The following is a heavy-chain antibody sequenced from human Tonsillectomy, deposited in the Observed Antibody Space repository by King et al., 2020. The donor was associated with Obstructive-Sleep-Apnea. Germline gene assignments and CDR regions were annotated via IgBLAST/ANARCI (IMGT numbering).Heavy chain of an antibody. CDR2: IFSNDEK. V-gene: IGHV2-26*01. Sequence: TLKESGPVLVKPTETLTLTCTVSGFSLSNAGMAVSGIRQPPGKALERRAHIFSNDEKSYSTSMNSRPTIPTDTPKSQVVLIMTNMDPFDTSTYYCARIGYCSSTSCLNYDYWGQGTLVTVSS. CDR1: GFSLSNAGMA. J-gene: IGHJ4*02. CDR3: ARIGYCSSTSCLNYDY. D-gene: IGHD2-2*01.